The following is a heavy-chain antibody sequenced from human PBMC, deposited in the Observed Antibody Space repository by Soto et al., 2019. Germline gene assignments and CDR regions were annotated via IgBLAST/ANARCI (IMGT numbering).Heavy chain of an antibody. CDR2: INPGGST. CDR3: ARGGGDYYMDV. CDR1: GGTFSGYD. J-gene: IGHJ6*03. V-gene: IGHV4-34*01. Sequence: ETLSVTCAVYGGTFSGYDWSWIRQPPGKGLEWIGEINPGGSTNYSPSLKSRLTMSVDTSKNQFSLKLSSVTAADTAVFYCARGGGDYYMDVRGDGTTVTVSS. D-gene: IGHD2-21*01.